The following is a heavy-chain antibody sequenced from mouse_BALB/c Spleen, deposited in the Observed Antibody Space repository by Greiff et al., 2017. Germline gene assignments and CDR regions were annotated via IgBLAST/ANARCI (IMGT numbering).Heavy chain of an antibody. Sequence: EVQLQQSGPELVKPGASVKISCKASGYSFTGYFMNWVKQSHGKSLEWIGRINPYNGDTFYNQKFKGKATLTVDKSSSTAHMELLSLTSEDSAVYYCGTQDWYGYDGIAYWGQGTLVTVSA. V-gene: IGHV1-37*01. CDR3: GTQDWYGYDGIAY. CDR1: GYSFTGYF. D-gene: IGHD2-2*01. CDR2: INPYNGDT. J-gene: IGHJ3*01.